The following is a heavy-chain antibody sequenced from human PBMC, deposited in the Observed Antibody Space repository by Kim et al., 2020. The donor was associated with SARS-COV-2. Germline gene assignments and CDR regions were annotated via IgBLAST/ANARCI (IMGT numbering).Heavy chain of an antibody. J-gene: IGHJ6*02. CDR1: GYIFNVYY. CDR2: IYPGDSDT. V-gene: IGHV5-51*01. CDR3: ARQGVVGSPYFYGFNV. Sequence: GESLKISCQGSGYIFNVYYIAWVRQMPGKGLEWMGNIYPGDSDTRYNPSFQGQVTISVDKSSATAYLQWGSLKASDTATYYCARQGVVGSPYFYGFNVWGQGTTVTVSS. D-gene: IGHD1-26*01.